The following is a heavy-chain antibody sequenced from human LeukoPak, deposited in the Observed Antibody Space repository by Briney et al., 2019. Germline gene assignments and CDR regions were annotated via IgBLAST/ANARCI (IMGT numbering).Heavy chain of an antibody. V-gene: IGHV1-24*01. CDR1: GYTFTSYG. D-gene: IGHD3-10*01. Sequence: GASVKVSCKASGYTFTSYGISWVRQAPGKGLEWMGGFDPEDGETIYAQKFQGRVTMTEDTSTDTAYMELSSLRSEDTAVYYCATLKEYYYGSGSHFDYWGQGTLVTVSS. CDR2: FDPEDGET. CDR3: ATLKEYYYGSGSHFDY. J-gene: IGHJ4*02.